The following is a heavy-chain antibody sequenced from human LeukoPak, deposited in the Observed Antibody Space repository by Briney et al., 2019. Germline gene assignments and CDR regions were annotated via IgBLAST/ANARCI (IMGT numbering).Heavy chain of an antibody. Sequence: GGSLRLSCAASGFTFSTCGMHWVRQAPGKGLEWVAVIWYDGSNKYYADSVKGRFTISRDISKNTLYLQMNSLRAEDTAVYYCARDPNYDILTGYFSPSGWFDPWGQGTLVTVSS. CDR2: IWYDGSNK. CDR3: ARDPNYDILTGYFSPSGWFDP. J-gene: IGHJ5*02. V-gene: IGHV3-33*01. D-gene: IGHD3-9*01. CDR1: GFTFSTCG.